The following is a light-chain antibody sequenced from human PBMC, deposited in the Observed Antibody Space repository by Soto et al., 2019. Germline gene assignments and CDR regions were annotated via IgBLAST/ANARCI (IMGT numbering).Light chain of an antibody. Sequence: ALTQPPSASGSPGQSVTISCTGTSSDVGGYKYVSWYQQHPGKAPKLMIFEVNKRPSGVPDRFSGSKSGNTASLTVSGLQAEDEADYYCSSYACINNLGVFGTGTKLTVL. V-gene: IGLV2-8*01. CDR2: EVN. J-gene: IGLJ1*01. CDR1: SSDVGGYKY. CDR3: SSYACINNLGV.